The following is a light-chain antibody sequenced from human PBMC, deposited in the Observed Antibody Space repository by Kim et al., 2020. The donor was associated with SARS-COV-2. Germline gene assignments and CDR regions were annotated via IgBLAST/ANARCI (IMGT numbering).Light chain of an antibody. V-gene: IGLV2-23*02. Sequence: HSITITCTGSNNDVGTYDLVSWHQQHPGKVPKLLIYEVNKWPSGVSNRFSGSKSGNRASLTISGLQPEDEADYYCCSYTGTDSPVIFGGGTQLTVL. CDR2: EVN. CDR3: CSYTGTDSPVI. CDR1: NNDVGTYDL. J-gene: IGLJ2*01.